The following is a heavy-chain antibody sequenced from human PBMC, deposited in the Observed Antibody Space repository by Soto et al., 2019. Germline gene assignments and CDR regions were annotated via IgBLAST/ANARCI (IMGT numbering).Heavy chain of an antibody. J-gene: IGHJ4*02. CDR1: GFTFSNYA. CDR2: MSDSGTT. CDR3: AKGSDYFDY. V-gene: IGHV3-23*01. Sequence: XESLRLSCTASGFTFSNYAMSWVRQAPGKGLEWVSAMSDSGTTFYADSVKGRFTISRDNSKNMLYLQMNSLRAEDTAIYYCAKGSDYFDYWGQGTLVT.